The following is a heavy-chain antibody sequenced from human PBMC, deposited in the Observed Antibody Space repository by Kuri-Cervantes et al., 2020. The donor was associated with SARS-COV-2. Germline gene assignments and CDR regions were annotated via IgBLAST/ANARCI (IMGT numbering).Heavy chain of an antibody. D-gene: IGHD4-23*01. CDR1: GYTFTNYG. CDR2: INPNSGGT. CDR3: ARDPGGLDALDI. J-gene: IGHJ3*02. Sequence: ASVKVSCKASGYTFTNYGISWVRQAPGQGLEWMGWINPNSGGTNYAQKFQGRVTMTRDTSISTAYMELSRLRSDDTAVYYCARDPGGLDALDIWGQGTMVTVSS. V-gene: IGHV1-2*02.